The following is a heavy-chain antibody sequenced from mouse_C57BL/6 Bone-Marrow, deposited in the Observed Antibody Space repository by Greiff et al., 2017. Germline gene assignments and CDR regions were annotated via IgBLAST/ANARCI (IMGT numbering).Heavy chain of an antibody. CDR1: GFTFSDYG. Sequence: DVQLVESGGGLVKPGGSLKLSCAASGFTFSDYGMHWVRQAPEKGLAWVAYISSGSSTIYYAATVKGRFTLSRDNAKQTLFLQMTSRRSEDTAMYYCARRGVVARDAMDDWGQGTSVTVSS. D-gene: IGHD1-1*01. CDR2: ISSGSSTI. V-gene: IGHV5-17*01. CDR3: ARRGVVARDAMDD. J-gene: IGHJ4*01.